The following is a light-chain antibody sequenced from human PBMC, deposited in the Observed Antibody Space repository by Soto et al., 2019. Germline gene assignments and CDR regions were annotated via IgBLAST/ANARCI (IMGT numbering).Light chain of an antibody. Sequence: EIVLTQSPATLSLSPGERATLSCRAGQSVSSYLAWYQQKPGQAPRLLIYDASNRATGIPARFSGSGSGTDFTLTISSLEPEEFAVYYCQQRSNWPPLTFGGGTKVEIK. CDR1: QSVSSY. CDR2: DAS. J-gene: IGKJ4*01. V-gene: IGKV3-11*01. CDR3: QQRSNWPPLT.